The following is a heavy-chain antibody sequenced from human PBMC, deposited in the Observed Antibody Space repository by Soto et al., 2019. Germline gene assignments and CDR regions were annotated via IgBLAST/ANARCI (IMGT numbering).Heavy chain of an antibody. J-gene: IGHJ4*02. CDR2: INAGNDNT. D-gene: IGHD1-1*01. CDR1: GYTFTNFA. V-gene: IGHV1-3*01. CDR3: ARDRLNNAYNTFFDY. Sequence: ASVKVSCKASGYTFTNFAMHWVRQAPGQRLEWMGWINAGNDNTKYSQKFQGRLTISRDNAKNTLFLQMSSLTAEDTAVYFCARDRLNNAYNTFFDYWGQGTLVTVSS.